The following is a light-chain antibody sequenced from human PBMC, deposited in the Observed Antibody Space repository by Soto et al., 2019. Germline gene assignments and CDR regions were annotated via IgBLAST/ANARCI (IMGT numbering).Light chain of an antibody. Sequence: DIQMTQSPSTLSASVGDRVTITCRASQSISSWLAWYQQKPGKAPKLLIYDASRLESGVPSRFSGSGSGTEFTINISSLQTDDFATYYCQQYNSYSSLTFGGGTIVDIK. V-gene: IGKV1-5*01. J-gene: IGKJ4*01. CDR1: QSISSW. CDR2: DAS. CDR3: QQYNSYSSLT.